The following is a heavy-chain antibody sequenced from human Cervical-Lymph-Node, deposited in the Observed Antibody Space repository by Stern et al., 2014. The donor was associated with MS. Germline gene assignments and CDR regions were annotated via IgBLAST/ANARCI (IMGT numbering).Heavy chain of an antibody. CDR3: ARKTAYDYFDY. Sequence: QVQLVESGSGPVKPSQTLSLTCAVSGGSISSSTSYSWSWVRQPPGKGLEWIGYIYHSGITYYNPSLKNRVTLSVDRSKNQFSLKMSSVTAADTAIYYCARKTAYDYFDYWGQGTLVTVSS. D-gene: IGHD2-2*01. CDR1: GGSISSSTSYS. V-gene: IGHV4-30-2*01. CDR2: IYHSGIT. J-gene: IGHJ4*02.